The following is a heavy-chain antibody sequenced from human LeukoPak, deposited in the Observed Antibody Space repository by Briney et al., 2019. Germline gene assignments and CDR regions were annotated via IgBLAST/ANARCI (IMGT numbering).Heavy chain of an antibody. Sequence: PSETLSLTXAVSRGSIRSYYWSWIRQSPGKGLEWIGYIYYGGSTNYTPSLKSRATISLDTSKNQFSLRLSSVTAADTAVYYCASLGGSGSWNFGYWGQGALVTVSS. CDR3: ASLGGSGSWNFGY. CDR1: RGSIRSYY. CDR2: IYYGGST. D-gene: IGHD3-10*01. J-gene: IGHJ4*02. V-gene: IGHV4-59*01.